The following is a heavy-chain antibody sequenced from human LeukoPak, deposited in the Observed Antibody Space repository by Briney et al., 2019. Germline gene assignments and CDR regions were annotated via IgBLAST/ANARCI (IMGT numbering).Heavy chain of an antibody. V-gene: IGHV1-18*01. J-gene: IGHJ5*02. CDR1: GYTFTSYG. D-gene: IGHD1-26*01. CDR3: EREREHGRWFDP. CDR2: ISAYNGNT. Sequence: ASVTVSFKASGYTFTSYGISWVRQAPGQGLEWMGWISAYNGNTNYAQKLQGRVTMTTDTSTSTAYMELRSLRSDDTAVYYCEREREHGRWFDPWGQGTLVTVSS.